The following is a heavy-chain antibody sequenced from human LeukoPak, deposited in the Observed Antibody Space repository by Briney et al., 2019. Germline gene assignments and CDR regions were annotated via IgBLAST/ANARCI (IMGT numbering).Heavy chain of an antibody. CDR3: ARDAGFYAGIDH. Sequence: PSETLSLTCTVSRGSISSGDYYWSWIRQPPGKGLEWIGYIYYSGNTYYTPSLKSRVIISVDTSKKQFSLKLTSVTAADTAVYYCARDAGFYAGIDHWGQGTLVTVSS. CDR1: RGSISSGDYY. D-gene: IGHD2/OR15-2a*01. V-gene: IGHV4-30-4*01. J-gene: IGHJ5*02. CDR2: IYYSGNT.